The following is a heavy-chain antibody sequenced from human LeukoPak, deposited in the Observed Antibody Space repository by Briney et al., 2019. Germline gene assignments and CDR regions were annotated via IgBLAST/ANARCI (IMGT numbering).Heavy chain of an antibody. V-gene: IGHV1-18*01. CDR1: GYTFTNYG. Sequence: ASVKISCKASGYTFTNYGLSWVRQAPGQGLEWMGWISGFNGGTNYAQNFQGRVTMTTDTSTNTAYMELRSLTSDDTAIYCCAREGFVRDTALDYWGQGTLVTVSA. CDR3: AREGFVRDTALDY. D-gene: IGHD5-18*01. J-gene: IGHJ4*02. CDR2: ISGFNGGT.